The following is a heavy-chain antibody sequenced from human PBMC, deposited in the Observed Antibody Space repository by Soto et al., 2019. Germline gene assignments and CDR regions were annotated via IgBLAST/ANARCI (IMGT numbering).Heavy chain of an antibody. D-gene: IGHD4-17*01. V-gene: IGHV4-39*01. CDR3: ARHQTVTSSGFDY. CDR1: GGSISSSSYY. J-gene: IGHJ4*02. Sequence: QLQLQESGPGLVKPSETLSLTCTVSGGSISSSSYYWGWIRQPPGKGLEWIGSIYYSGSTYFNPSLKGRVPMSVNKSKNQSSLKLSSVTAAATAVYYCARHQTVTSSGFDYWGQGTLVTVSS. CDR2: IYYSGST.